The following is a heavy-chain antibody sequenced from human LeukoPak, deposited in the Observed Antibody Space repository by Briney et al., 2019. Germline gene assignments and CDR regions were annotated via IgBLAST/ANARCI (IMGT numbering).Heavy chain of an antibody. V-gene: IGHV4-59*01. CDR3: ARDVGWLQFGYQDAFDI. CDR1: GGSISSYY. CDR2: IYYSGST. D-gene: IGHD5-24*01. Sequence: SETLSLTCTVSGGSISSYYWSWIRQPPGKGLEWIGYIYYSGSTNYNPSLKCRVTISVDTSKNQFSLKLSSVTAADTAVYYCARDVGWLQFGYQDAFDIWGQGTMVTVSS. J-gene: IGHJ3*02.